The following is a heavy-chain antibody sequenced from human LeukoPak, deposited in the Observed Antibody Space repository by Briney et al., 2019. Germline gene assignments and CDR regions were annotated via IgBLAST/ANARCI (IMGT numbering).Heavy chain of an antibody. D-gene: IGHD6-6*01. V-gene: IGHV3-74*01. CDR3: AREISSSSGRAFDY. Sequence: PGGSLRLSCAASGFTFSSYWMHWVRHGPGKGLVWVSRINTDGSTTTYADSVKGRFTVSRDNGNNTLYLQMNSLRAEDTTVYYYAREISSSSGRAFDYWGQGTLVTVSS. J-gene: IGHJ4*02. CDR1: GFTFSSYW. CDR2: INTDGSTT.